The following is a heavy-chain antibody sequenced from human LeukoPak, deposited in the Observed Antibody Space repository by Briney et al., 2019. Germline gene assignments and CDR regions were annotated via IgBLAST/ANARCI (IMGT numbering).Heavy chain of an antibody. J-gene: IGHJ4*02. D-gene: IGHD6-19*01. CDR2: ISSSSSYI. CDR1: GFTFSSYS. V-gene: IGHV3-21*01. CDR3: ARGYNGMGAVAGVFDY. Sequence: TPGGSLRLSCAASGFTFSSYSMNWVRQAPGKGLEWVSSISSSSSYIYYADSVRGRFTISRDNAKNSLYLQMNSLRAEDTAVYYCARGYNGMGAVAGVFDYWGQGTLVTVSS.